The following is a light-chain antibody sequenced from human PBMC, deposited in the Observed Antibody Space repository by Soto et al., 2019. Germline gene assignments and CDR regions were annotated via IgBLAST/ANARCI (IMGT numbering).Light chain of an antibody. CDR1: SGYSSFA. CDR3: QTWATGIRV. Sequence: QPVLTQSPSASASLGASVKLTCTLSSGYSSFAIAWHQQQPEKGPRYLMKVNSDGSQNKGDGIPDRFSGSSSGAERYLTISSLQSEDEADYYCQTWATGIRVFGGGTKLTVL. CDR2: VNSDGSQ. J-gene: IGLJ3*02. V-gene: IGLV4-69*01.